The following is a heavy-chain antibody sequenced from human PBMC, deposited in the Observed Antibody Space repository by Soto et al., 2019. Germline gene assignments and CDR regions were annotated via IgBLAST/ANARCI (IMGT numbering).Heavy chain of an antibody. J-gene: IGHJ4*02. CDR3: ARGLSQPGAYPHYYGSGSYFDS. CDR1: GGSFSGYY. D-gene: IGHD3-10*01. V-gene: IGHV4-34*01. CDR2: INHSGST. Sequence: LSLTCAVYGGSFSGYYWSWIRQPPGKGLEWVGEINHSGSTNYNPSLKSRVTISVDTSKNQFSLKLSSVTAADTAVYYCARGLSQPGAYPHYYGSGSYFDSWGQGTLVTVSS.